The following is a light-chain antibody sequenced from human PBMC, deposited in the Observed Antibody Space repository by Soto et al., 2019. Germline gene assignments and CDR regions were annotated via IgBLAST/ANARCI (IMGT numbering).Light chain of an antibody. CDR2: AAS. J-gene: IGKJ4*01. Sequence: DIQMTQSHSSLSASVGDRVTITCRASQSISSYLNWYQQKPGKAPKLLIYAASSLQSGVSSRFSGSGSGTDFTLTISSLQPEDFATYYCQQSYSTPLTFGGGTKVDI. V-gene: IGKV1-39*01. CDR1: QSISSY. CDR3: QQSYSTPLT.